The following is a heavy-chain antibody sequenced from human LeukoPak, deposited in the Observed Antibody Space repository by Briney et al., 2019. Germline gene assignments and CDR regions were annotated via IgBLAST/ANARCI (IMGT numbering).Heavy chain of an antibody. V-gene: IGHV1-69*02. J-gene: IGHJ5*02. CDR3: ALTGYSSGWTPVNWFDP. D-gene: IGHD6-19*01. CDR2: IIPILGIA. Sequence: ASVKVSCKASGGTFSSYTISWVRQAPGQGLEWVGRIIPILGIANYAQKFQGRVTITADKSTSTAYMELSSLRSEDTAVYYCALTGYSSGWTPVNWFDPWGQGTLVTVSS. CDR1: GGTFSSYT.